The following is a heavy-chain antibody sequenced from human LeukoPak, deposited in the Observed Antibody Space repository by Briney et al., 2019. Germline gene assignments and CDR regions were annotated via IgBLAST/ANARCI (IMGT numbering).Heavy chain of an antibody. CDR1: GYGFSDVY. V-gene: IGHV1-2*02. J-gene: IGHJ5*02. CDR3: ATSSTVTHTRDP. Sequence: ASVNVSCKASGYGFSDVYFNWVRQAPVQGLEWMGWINPHSGATNYAQRFQGRVSMDASFDTAYMELSRLTSDDTAVYYCATSSTVTHTRDPWGQGTLVTVSS. CDR2: INPHSGAT. D-gene: IGHD4-11*01.